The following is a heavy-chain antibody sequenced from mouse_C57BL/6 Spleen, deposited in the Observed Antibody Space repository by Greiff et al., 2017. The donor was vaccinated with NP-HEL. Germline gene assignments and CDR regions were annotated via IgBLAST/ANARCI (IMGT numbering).Heavy chain of an antibody. Sequence: VQLVESGPGLVQPSQSLSITCTVSGFSLTSYGVHWVRQSPGKGLEWLGVIWSGGSTDYNAAFISRLSISKDNSKSQVFFKMNSLQADDTAIYYCARNGRWLLLYYYAMDYWGQGTSVTVSS. V-gene: IGHV2-2*01. J-gene: IGHJ4*01. CDR2: IWSGGST. CDR1: GFSLTSYG. CDR3: ARNGRWLLLYYYAMDY. D-gene: IGHD2-3*01.